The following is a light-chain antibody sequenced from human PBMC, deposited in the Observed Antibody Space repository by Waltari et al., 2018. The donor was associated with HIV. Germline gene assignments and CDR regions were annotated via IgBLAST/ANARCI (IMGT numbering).Light chain of an antibody. J-gene: IGLJ2*01. CDR3: SSYTGSDNLV. CDR2: EVS. CDR1: SSDVGGYNY. V-gene: IGLV2-8*01. Sequence: QSALTQPPSASGSPGQSVTISCTGTSSDVGGYNYVSWYQQHPGKAPKLMIYEVSKRPSGVPDRFSGSGSGNTASLTGSGLQAEDEADYYCSSYTGSDNLVFGGGTKLTVL.